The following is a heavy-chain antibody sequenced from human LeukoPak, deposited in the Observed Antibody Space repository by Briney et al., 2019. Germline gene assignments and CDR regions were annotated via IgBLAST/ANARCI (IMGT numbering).Heavy chain of an antibody. CDR2: ITNNGTTI. CDR3: ARDQWLAYYYHGMDV. Sequence: QPGGPLRLSCAASGFTFSSYAMNWVRQAPGKGLEWVSYITNNGTTIYYADSVKGRFTISRDNAESSLYLQMNSLRAEDTAIYYCARDQWLAYYYHGMDVWGQGTTVTVSS. V-gene: IGHV3-48*03. CDR1: GFTFSSYA. D-gene: IGHD6-19*01. J-gene: IGHJ6*02.